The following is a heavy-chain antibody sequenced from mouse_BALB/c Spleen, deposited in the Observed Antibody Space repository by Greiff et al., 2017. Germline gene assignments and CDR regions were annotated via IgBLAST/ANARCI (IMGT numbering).Heavy chain of an antibody. J-gene: IGHJ3*01. V-gene: IGHV3-8*02. CDR3: ARGDYGNYFAY. CDR1: GDSITSGY. D-gene: IGHD2-1*01. Sequence: VQLKESGPSLVKPSQTLSLTCSVTGDSITSGYWNWIRKFPGNKLEYMGYISDSGSTYYNPSLNSRISITRDTSKNQYYLQLNSVTTEDTATDYWARGDYGNYFAYWGQGTLVTVSA. CDR2: ISDSGST.